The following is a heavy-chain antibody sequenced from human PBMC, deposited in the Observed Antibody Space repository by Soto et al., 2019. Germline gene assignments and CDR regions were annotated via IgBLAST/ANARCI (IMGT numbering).Heavy chain of an antibody. D-gene: IGHD3-22*01. V-gene: IGHV3-7*01. Sequence: EVQLVESGGGLVQPGGSLRLSCAASGFTFSSYWMSWVRQAPGKGLEWVANIKQDGGEKYYVDSVKGRFTIYRDNAKNSLYLQMNCLRAEDTAVYYCARVKIDDAFDIWGQGTMVTVSS. J-gene: IGHJ3*02. CDR2: IKQDGGEK. CDR1: GFTFSSYW. CDR3: ARVKIDDAFDI.